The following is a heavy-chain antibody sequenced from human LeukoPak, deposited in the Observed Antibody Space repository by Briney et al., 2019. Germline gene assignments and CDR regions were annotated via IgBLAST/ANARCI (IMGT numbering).Heavy chain of an antibody. V-gene: IGHV1-46*01. D-gene: IGHD3-22*01. J-gene: IGHJ3*02. CDR1: GYTFTTSY. CDR3: ARDYYYDSSVDAFDI. Sequence: GASVKVSSTASGYTFTTSYMPWGRQAPGQGLEWMGIINPSGGSTSYAQKFQGRVTMTRDTSTSTVYMELSSLRSEDTAVYYCARDYYYDSSVDAFDIWGQGTMVTVSS. CDR2: INPSGGST.